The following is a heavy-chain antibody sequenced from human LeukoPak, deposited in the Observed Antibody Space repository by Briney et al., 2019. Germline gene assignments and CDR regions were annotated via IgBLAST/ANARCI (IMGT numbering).Heavy chain of an antibody. D-gene: IGHD3-3*01. CDR1: GFTVSSNY. J-gene: IGHJ4*02. CDR3: ARDSNSDFWSGYYTNYFDY. CDR2: IYSGGST. Sequence: PGGSLRLSCAASGFTVSSNYMSWVRQAPGKGLEWVSVIYSGGSTYYADSVKGRFTISRDNSKSTLYLQMNSLRTEDTAVYYCARDSNSDFWSGYYTNYFDYWGQGTLVTVSS. V-gene: IGHV3-66*01.